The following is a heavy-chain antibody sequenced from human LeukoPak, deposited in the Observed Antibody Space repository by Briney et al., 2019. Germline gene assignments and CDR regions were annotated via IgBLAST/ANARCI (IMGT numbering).Heavy chain of an antibody. CDR1: GYTFVAHY. Sequence: ASVKVSCKASGYTFVAHYMHWVRQAPGQGLEWMGWINPNSGGTNYAQKFQGRVTMTRDTSISTAYMELSRLRSDDTAVYYCARDGIAAAGSEFDPWGQGTLVTVSS. V-gene: IGHV1-2*02. CDR3: ARDGIAAAGSEFDP. D-gene: IGHD6-13*01. CDR2: INPNSGGT. J-gene: IGHJ5*02.